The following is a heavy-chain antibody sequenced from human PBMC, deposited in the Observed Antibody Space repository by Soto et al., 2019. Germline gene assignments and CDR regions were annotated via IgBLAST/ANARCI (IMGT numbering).Heavy chain of an antibody. J-gene: IGHJ5*02. D-gene: IGHD2-2*01. CDR1: GFTFSSYA. Sequence: GGSLRLSCAASGFTFSSYAMSWVRQAPGKGLEWVSAISGSGGSTYYADSVKGRFTISRDNSKNTVYLQMNSLRAEDTAVYYSAKGHYCSSTSCYAGPAPANRFDPWGQGTLVTVSS. CDR2: ISGSGGST. CDR3: AKGHYCSSTSCYAGPAPANRFDP. V-gene: IGHV3-23*01.